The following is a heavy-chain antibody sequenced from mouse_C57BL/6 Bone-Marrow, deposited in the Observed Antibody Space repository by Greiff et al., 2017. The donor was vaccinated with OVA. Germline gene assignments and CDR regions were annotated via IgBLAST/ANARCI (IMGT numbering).Heavy chain of an antibody. V-gene: IGHV1-84*01. J-gene: IGHJ2*01. CDR2: IYTGRGNT. Sequence: QVQLQQSGPELVKPGASVKISCKASGYTFTDYYINWVKQRPGQGLEWIGWIYTGRGNTKYNEKFKGKATLTVDTSSSTAYMQLSSLTSEDAAVYFCARGDWDYFDYWGQGTTLTVSS. CDR3: ARGDWDYFDY. D-gene: IGHD4-1*01. CDR1: GYTFTDYY.